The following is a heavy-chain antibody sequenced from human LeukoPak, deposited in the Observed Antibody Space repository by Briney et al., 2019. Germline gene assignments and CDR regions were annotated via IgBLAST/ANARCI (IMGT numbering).Heavy chain of an antibody. CDR3: ARVSVGQGGDHILFYMDV. Sequence: GGSLRLSCAASGFTFSSYAMSWVRQAPGKGLEWVSAISGSGFSTYYADSVKGRFTISRDNSKNTLYLQMHSLRVDDMAVYYCARVSVGQGGDHILFYMDVWGKGTTVTVSS. CDR2: ISGSGFST. CDR1: GFTFSSYA. V-gene: IGHV3-23*01. J-gene: IGHJ6*03. D-gene: IGHD2/OR15-2a*01.